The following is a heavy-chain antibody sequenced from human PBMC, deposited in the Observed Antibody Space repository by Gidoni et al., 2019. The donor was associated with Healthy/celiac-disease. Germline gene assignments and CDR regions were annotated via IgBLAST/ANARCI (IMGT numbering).Heavy chain of an antibody. J-gene: IGHJ4*02. D-gene: IGHD6-19*01. Sequence: QVQLQESGPGLVKPSETLSLTCTVSGGSISSYYCSWIRQPAGKGLEWFGRIYTSGSTNYNPSLKSRVTMSVATSKNQFSLKLSSVTAADTAVYYCAREGWLADEAFDYWGQGTLVTVSS. V-gene: IGHV4-4*07. CDR1: GGSISSYY. CDR2: IYTSGST. CDR3: AREGWLADEAFDY.